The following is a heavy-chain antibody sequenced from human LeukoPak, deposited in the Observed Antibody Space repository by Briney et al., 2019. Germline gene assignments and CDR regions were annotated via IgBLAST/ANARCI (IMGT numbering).Heavy chain of an antibody. CDR3: ARRSGSYSL. V-gene: IGHV4-34*01. CDR1: GGSFSGYY. D-gene: IGHD3-10*01. Sequence: SETLSLTCAVYGGSFSGYYWSWIRQAPGKGLEWIGDINPRGSTNYNPSLKSRVSIPVDTSKNHFSLRLSSVTATDTAVYFCARRSGSYSLWGQGTLVTVSS. CDR2: INPRGST. J-gene: IGHJ4*02.